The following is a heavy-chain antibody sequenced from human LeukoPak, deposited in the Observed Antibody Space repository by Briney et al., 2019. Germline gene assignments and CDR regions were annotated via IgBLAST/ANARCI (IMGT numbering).Heavy chain of an antibody. D-gene: IGHD5-18*01. CDR1: GYTFTSYY. CDR2: INPSGGTT. Sequence: GASVKVSCKASGYTFTSYYMHWVRQAPGQGLEWMGGINPSGGTTAYAQKFQGRVTMTRDTSTSTVYMELSSLRSEDTAVYYCARGYNYGLDLDYWGQGTLVTVSS. CDR3: ARGYNYGLDLDY. J-gene: IGHJ4*02. V-gene: IGHV1-46*01.